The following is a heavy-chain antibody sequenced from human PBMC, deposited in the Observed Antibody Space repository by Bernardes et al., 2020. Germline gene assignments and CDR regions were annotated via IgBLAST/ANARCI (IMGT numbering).Heavy chain of an antibody. CDR3: ATLFGSGADY. Sequence: ASVKVSCKVSGHTLTELSIHWVRQVLGKGLEWMGGFDPEAGETIYQQKFQGRLTMTEDTSTDTAYMELSSLRSEDTAVYSCATLFGSGADYWGQGTLVTVSS. D-gene: IGHD6-19*01. CDR1: GHTLTELS. J-gene: IGHJ4*02. CDR2: FDPEAGET. V-gene: IGHV1-24*01.